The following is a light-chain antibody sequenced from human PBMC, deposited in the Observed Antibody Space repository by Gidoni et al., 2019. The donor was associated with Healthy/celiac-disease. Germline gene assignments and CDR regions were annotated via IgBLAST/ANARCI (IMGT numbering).Light chain of an antibody. CDR3: QRSYSTPIT. V-gene: IGKV1-39*01. J-gene: IGKJ5*01. Sequence: GDRVTITCRASQSISSYLNWYQQKPGKAPKLLIYAASSLQSGVPSRFSGSGSGTDFTLTISSLQPEDFATYYWQRSYSTPITFGQGTRLEIK. CDR1: QSISSY. CDR2: AAS.